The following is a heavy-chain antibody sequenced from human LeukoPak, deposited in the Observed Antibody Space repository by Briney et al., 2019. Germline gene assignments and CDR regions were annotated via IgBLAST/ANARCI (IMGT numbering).Heavy chain of an antibody. J-gene: IGHJ6*02. CDR1: GFTFSSYS. CDR2: ISSSSSYI. D-gene: IGHD6-13*01. Sequence: PGGSLRLSCAASGFTFSSYSMNWVRQAPGKGLEWVSSISSSSSYIYYADSVKGRFTISRDNAKNSLYLQMNSLRAEDTAVYYCARAGGSSSWGYYYYGMDVWGQGTTVTVPS. V-gene: IGHV3-21*01. CDR3: ARAGGSSSWGYYYYGMDV.